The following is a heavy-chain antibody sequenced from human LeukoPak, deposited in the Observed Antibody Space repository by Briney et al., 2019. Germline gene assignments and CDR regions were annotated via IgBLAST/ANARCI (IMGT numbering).Heavy chain of an antibody. J-gene: IGHJ3*02. CDR3: ARPYYYDSSGYDALDI. CDR2: INPNSGGT. V-gene: IGHV1-2*02. CDR1: GYTFTGYY. D-gene: IGHD3-22*01. Sequence: ASVKVSCKASGYTFTGYYMHWVRQAPGQGLEWMGWINPNSGGTNYAQKFQGRVTMTRDTSISTAYMELSRLRSDDTAVYYCARPYYYDSSGYDALDIWGQGTMVTVSS.